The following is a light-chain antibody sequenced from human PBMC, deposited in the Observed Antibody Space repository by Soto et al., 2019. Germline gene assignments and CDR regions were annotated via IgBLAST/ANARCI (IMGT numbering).Light chain of an antibody. CDR3: QHYGTSLP. J-gene: IGKJ4*01. CDR1: QSVSNNF. Sequence: EIVLTQSPGTLSLSPGDRATFSCRASQSVSNNFLAWYQQKPGQAPRLLIYDASARLTGIPDRFSGSGSGTDFTLTISRLEPEDFAVYYCQHYGTSLPFGGGTKVEIK. V-gene: IGKV3-20*01. CDR2: DAS.